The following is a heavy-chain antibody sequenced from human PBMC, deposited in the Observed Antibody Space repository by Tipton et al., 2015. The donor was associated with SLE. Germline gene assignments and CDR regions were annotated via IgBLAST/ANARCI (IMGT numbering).Heavy chain of an antibody. CDR2: IYYSGST. V-gene: IGHV4-59*08. CDR3: ARQPIAAAGTSNYFYY. J-gene: IGHJ4*02. Sequence: TLSLTCTVSGGSISSYYWSWIRQPPGKGLEWIGYIYYSGSTNYDPSLKSRVTISVDTSKNQFSLKLSSVTAADTAVYYCARQPIAAAGTSNYFYYWGQGTLVTVSS. CDR1: GGSISSYY. D-gene: IGHD6-13*01.